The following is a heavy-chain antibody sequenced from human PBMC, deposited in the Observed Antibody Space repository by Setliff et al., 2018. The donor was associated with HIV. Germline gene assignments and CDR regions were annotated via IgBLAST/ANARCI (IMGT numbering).Heavy chain of an antibody. CDR3: ARGYPRPIDY. Sequence: ASVKVSCKASGYTFTSYDINWVRQATGQGLEWMGWMTPNSGNTVYAQNFQGRVTMTRNTSISTAYMELSSLRSEDTAVYYCARGYPRPIDYWGQGTQVTVSS. V-gene: IGHV1-8*02. CDR2: MTPNSGNT. CDR1: GYTFTSYD. J-gene: IGHJ4*02.